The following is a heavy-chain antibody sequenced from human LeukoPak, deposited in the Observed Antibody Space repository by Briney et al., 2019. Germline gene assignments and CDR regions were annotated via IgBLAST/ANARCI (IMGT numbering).Heavy chain of an antibody. J-gene: IGHJ4*02. CDR2: ISTTSSTI. CDR1: GFTFSSYT. D-gene: IGHD3-3*01. Sequence: GGSLRLSCAASGFTFSSYTMNWVRQAPGKGLEWVSYISTTSSTIYYADSVKGRFTISRDNAKSSLYLQMNSLRAEDTAVYYCAKDLPRVLRFLEWLTFDYWGQGTLVTVSS. CDR3: AKDLPRVLRFLEWLTFDY. V-gene: IGHV3-48*01.